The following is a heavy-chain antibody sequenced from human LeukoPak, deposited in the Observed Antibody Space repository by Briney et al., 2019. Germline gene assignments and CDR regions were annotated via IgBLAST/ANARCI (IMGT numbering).Heavy chain of an antibody. V-gene: IGHV3-7*04. CDR2: IKQDGSEK. D-gene: IGHD3-22*01. Sequence: PGGSLRLSCAASGFTFSSYWMSWVRQAPGKGLEWVADIKQDGSEKYYVDSVKGRFTMSRDNAKKSLYLQMNSLRAEDTAVYYCARAKFDSSRYYYRGFDIWGQGTMVTVSS. J-gene: IGHJ3*02. CDR1: GFTFSSYW. CDR3: ARAKFDSSRYYYRGFDI.